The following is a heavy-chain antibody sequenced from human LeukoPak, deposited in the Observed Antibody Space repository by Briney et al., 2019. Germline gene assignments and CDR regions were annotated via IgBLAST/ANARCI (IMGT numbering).Heavy chain of an antibody. CDR1: GFTFEDYG. D-gene: IGHD3-22*01. V-gene: IGHV3-20*04. CDR3: ARAKYYYDSSGYCD. CDR2: INWNGGSR. Sequence: PGGSLRLSCAASGFTFEDYGMSWVRQAPGKGLEWVSGINWNGGSRVYADSVKGRFTISRDNAKNSLYLQMNSLRAEDTALYYCARAKYYYDSSGYCDWGQGTLVTVSS. J-gene: IGHJ4*02.